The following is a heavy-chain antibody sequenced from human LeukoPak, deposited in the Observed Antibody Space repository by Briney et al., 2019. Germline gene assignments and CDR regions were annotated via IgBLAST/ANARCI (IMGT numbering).Heavy chain of an antibody. D-gene: IGHD1-20*01. CDR3: ARGVYNWSRSWGYYFDY. J-gene: IGHJ4*02. CDR1: GGSISSYY. Sequence: SETLSLTCTVSGGSISSYYWSWIRQPSGKGLEWIGYIYYSGSTNYNPSLKSRVTISVDTSKNQFSLKLSSVTAADTAVYYCARGVYNWSRSWGYYFDYWGQGTLVTVSS. V-gene: IGHV4-59*01. CDR2: IYYSGST.